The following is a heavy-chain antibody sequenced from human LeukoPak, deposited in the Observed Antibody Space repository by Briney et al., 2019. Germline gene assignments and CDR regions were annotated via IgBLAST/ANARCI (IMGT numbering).Heavy chain of an antibody. Sequence: KAGGSLRLSCAASGFTFSSYAMSWVRQAPGKGLEWVSAISGSGDSTYSTDSVKGRFTISRDNSKNTLYLQMNSLRAEDTAVYYCAKKVPANWDSYFDYWGQGTLVTVSS. D-gene: IGHD7-27*01. V-gene: IGHV3-23*01. CDR1: GFTFSSYA. CDR3: AKKVPANWDSYFDY. CDR2: ISGSGDST. J-gene: IGHJ4*02.